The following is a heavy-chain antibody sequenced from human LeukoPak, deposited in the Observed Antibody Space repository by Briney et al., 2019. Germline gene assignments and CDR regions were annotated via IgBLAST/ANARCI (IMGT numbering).Heavy chain of an antibody. J-gene: IGHJ3*02. CDR3: ARESRDGYNLDAFDI. D-gene: IGHD5-24*01. CDR2: IYYSGNT. CDR1: GGSISSNNYY. V-gene: IGHV4-39*02. Sequence: SETLSLTCTVSGGSISSNNYYWGWIRQPPGKGLEWIGSIYYSGNTYYNPSLKSRVTISVDTSKNQLSLRLSSVTAADTAVYYCARESRDGYNLDAFDIWGQGTMVTVSS.